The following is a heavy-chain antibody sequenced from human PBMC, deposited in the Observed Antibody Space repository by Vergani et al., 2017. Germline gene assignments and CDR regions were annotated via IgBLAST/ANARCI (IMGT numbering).Heavy chain of an antibody. V-gene: IGHV5-51*01. J-gene: IGHJ6*02. Sequence: EVQLVQSGAEVKKPGESLKISCKGSGYSFTSYWIGWVRQMPGKGLEWMGIIYPGDSDTRYSPSFQGQVTISADKSISTAYLQWSSLKASDTAMYYCARHRRHNYDSSGLHRQYYYYYGMDVWGQGTTVTVSS. CDR3: ARHRRHNYDSSGLHRQYYYYYGMDV. CDR2: IYPGDSDT. D-gene: IGHD3-22*01. CDR1: GYSFTSYW.